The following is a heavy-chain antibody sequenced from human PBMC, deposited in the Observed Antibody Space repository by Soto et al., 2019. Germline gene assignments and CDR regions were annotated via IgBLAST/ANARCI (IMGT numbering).Heavy chain of an antibody. Sequence: SQTLSLTCAISGDSVSSNSAAWNWIRQSPSRGLEWLGRTYYRSRWYNDYAVSVKSRITVIPDTSKNQFSLQLTSVTPEDTAVYYCAGTTSHYWYYMDVWGKGTTVTVSS. J-gene: IGHJ6*03. CDR1: GDSVSSNSAA. V-gene: IGHV6-1*01. CDR2: TYYRSRWYN. CDR3: AGTTSHYWYYMDV. D-gene: IGHD1-7*01.